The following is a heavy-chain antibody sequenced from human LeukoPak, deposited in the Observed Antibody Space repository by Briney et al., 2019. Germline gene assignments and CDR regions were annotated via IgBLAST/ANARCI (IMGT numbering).Heavy chain of an antibody. CDR2: IKQDGSEK. CDR1: GFTFSSHW. Sequence: GGSLRLSCAASGFTFSSHWMSWVRQAPGKGLEWVANIKQDGSEKYYVDSVKGRFTISRDNAKNSLYLQMNSLRAEDTAVYYCARDLFLLPLRGGSSGYYYGDAFDIWGQGTMVTVSS. J-gene: IGHJ3*02. CDR3: ARDLFLLPLRGGSSGYYYGDAFDI. D-gene: IGHD3-22*01. V-gene: IGHV3-7*03.